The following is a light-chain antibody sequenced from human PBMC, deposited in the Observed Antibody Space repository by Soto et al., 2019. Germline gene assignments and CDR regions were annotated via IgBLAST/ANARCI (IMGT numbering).Light chain of an antibody. J-gene: IGKJ1*01. CDR3: QQYNYWQT. Sequence: TQAPAALSTSVGDRITITCRASQSVSSNLAWYQQKPGQAPRLLIYGASTRATGIPARFSGSGSGTEFTLTISSLQSEDFAVYYCQQYNYWQTFGQGTKVDIK. V-gene: IGKV3-15*01. CDR2: GAS. CDR1: QSVSSN.